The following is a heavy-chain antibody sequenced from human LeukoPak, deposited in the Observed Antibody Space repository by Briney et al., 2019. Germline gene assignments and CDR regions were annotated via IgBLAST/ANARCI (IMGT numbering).Heavy chain of an antibody. Sequence: SETLSLTCTVSGGSISSGDYYWSWIRQPPGKGLEWIGYIYYSGSTNYNPSLKSRVTISVDTSKNQFSLKLSSVTAADTAVYYCARASGRDGYNSDYWGQGTLVTVSS. CDR1: GGSISSGDYY. CDR3: ARASGRDGYNSDY. V-gene: IGHV4-61*08. CDR2: IYYSGST. D-gene: IGHD5-24*01. J-gene: IGHJ4*02.